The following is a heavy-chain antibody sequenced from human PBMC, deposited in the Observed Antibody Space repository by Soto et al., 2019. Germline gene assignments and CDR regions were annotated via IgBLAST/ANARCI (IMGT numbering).Heavy chain of an antibody. CDR3: AVPNEYSSSGGHQFDY. CDR1: GYSFTSYW. D-gene: IGHD6-6*01. CDR2: VDPSDSYT. J-gene: IGHJ4*02. Sequence: PGESLKISCKGSGYSFTSYWISWVRQMPGKGLEWMGRVDPSDSYTNYSPSFQGHVTISADKSISTAYLQWSSLKASDTAMYYCAVPNEYSSSGGHQFDYWGQGTLVTVSS. V-gene: IGHV5-10-1*01.